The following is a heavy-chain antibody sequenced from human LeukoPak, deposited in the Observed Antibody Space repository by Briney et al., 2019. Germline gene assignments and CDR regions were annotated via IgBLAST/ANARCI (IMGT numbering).Heavy chain of an antibody. J-gene: IGHJ4*02. D-gene: IGHD6-19*01. CDR1: GFTFSSYA. CDR3: ARDVGIGLAGTYFDY. CDR2: ISGSGGST. Sequence: PGGSLRLSCAASGFTFSSYAMSWVRQAPGKGLEWVSAISGSGGSTYYADSVKGRFTISRDNSKNTLYLQMNSLRPDDTAVYYCARDVGIGLAGTYFDYWGQGTLVTVSS. V-gene: IGHV3-23*01.